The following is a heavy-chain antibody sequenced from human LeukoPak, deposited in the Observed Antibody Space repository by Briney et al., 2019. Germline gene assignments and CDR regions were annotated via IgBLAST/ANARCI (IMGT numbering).Heavy chain of an antibody. CDR1: GFTFSSYA. D-gene: IGHD2-8*01. CDR3: ATVRELYCTNGVCYDFDY. J-gene: IGHJ4*02. Sequence: GGSLRLSCAASGFTFSSYAMNWVRQAPGKGLEWVSAISGSGGSTYYADSVKGRFTSSRDNSKNTLYLQMNSLRAEDTAVYYCATVRELYCTNGVCYDFDYWGQGTLVTVSS. V-gene: IGHV3-23*01. CDR2: ISGSGGST.